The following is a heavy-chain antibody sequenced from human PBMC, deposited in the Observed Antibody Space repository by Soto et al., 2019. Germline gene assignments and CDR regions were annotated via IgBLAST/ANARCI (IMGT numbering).Heavy chain of an antibody. CDR2: ISGSGGST. V-gene: IGHV3-23*01. CDR3: AKDLQIVVVPAAIVPRNWFDP. D-gene: IGHD2-2*01. CDR1: GFTFSSYA. Sequence: GGSLRLSCAASGFTFSSYAMSWVRQAPGKGLEWVSAISGSGGSTYYADSVKGRFTISRDNSKNTLYLQMNSLRAEDTAVYYCAKDLQIVVVPAAIVPRNWFDPWGQGTLVTVSS. J-gene: IGHJ5*02.